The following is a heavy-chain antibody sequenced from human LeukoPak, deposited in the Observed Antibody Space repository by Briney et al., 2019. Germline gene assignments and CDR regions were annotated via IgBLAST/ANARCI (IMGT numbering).Heavy chain of an antibody. CDR3: ATYSLAVAGDYYYYYMDV. D-gene: IGHD6-19*01. J-gene: IGHJ6*03. CDR2: VDPEDGET. CDR1: GYTFTDYY. Sequence: ASVKISCKVSGYTFTDYYMRWVQQAPGKGLEWMGLVDPEDGETIYAEKFQGRVTITADTSTDTAYMELSSLRSEDTAVYYCATYSLAVAGDYYYYYMDVWGKGTTVTVSS. V-gene: IGHV1-69-2*01.